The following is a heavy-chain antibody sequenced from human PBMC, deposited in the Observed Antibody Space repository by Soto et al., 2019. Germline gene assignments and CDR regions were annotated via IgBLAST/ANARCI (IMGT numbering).Heavy chain of an antibody. CDR1: GGSISSYY. CDR3: ARDKDWFDP. J-gene: IGHJ5*02. Sequence: SETLSLTCTVSGGSISSYYWSWIRQPPGKGLEWIGYIYYSGSTNYNPSLKSRVTISVDTSKNQFSLKLSSVTAADTAVYYCARDKDWFDPWGQGTLVTVSS. CDR2: IYYSGST. V-gene: IGHV4-59*01.